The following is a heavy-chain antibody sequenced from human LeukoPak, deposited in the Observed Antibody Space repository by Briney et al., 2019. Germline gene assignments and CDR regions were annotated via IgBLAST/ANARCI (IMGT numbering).Heavy chain of an antibody. CDR1: GYTFTSYA. Sequence: GASVKASCKDSGYTFTSYAMNWVRQAPGQGLEWMGWINTNTGNPTYAQGFTGRFVFSLDTSVSTAYLQISSLKAEDTAVYYCARARSGWTADAFDIWGQGTMVTVSS. CDR2: INTNTGNP. J-gene: IGHJ3*02. CDR3: ARARSGWTADAFDI. D-gene: IGHD6-19*01. V-gene: IGHV7-4-1*02.